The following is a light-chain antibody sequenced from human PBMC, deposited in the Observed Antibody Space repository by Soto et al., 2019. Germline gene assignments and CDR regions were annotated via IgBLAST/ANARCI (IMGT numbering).Light chain of an antibody. CDR2: EVN. J-gene: IGLJ1*01. Sequence: QSALAQPASVSGSPGQSVTISCAGTSSDVGAYDYVSWYQHHPGKAPKLLIYEVNNRPSGVSTRFSGSKSGNTASLTISGLQTEDEADYYCASYTNIRTYVFGTGTNVTVL. V-gene: IGLV2-14*01. CDR3: ASYTNIRTYV. CDR1: SSDVGAYDY.